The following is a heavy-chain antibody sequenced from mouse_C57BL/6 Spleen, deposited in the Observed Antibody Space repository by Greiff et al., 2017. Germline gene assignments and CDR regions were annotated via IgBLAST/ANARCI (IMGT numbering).Heavy chain of an antibody. CDR2: IKPNNGGT. V-gene: IGHV1-18*01. J-gene: IGHJ4*01. CDR1: GYTFTDYN. CDR3: ARTGRYAMDY. D-gene: IGHD4-1*01. Sequence: EVKLQQSGPELVKPGASVKIPCKASGYTFTDYNMDWVKQSHGKSLEWIGDIKPNNGGTIYNQKFKGKATLTVDKSSSTAYMELRSLTSEDTAVYYCARTGRYAMDYWGQGTSVTVSS.